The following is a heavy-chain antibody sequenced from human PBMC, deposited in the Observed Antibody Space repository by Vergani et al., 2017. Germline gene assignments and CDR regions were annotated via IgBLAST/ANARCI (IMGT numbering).Heavy chain of an antibody. D-gene: IGHD3-22*01. CDR2: INHSGST. CDR1: GGSFSGYY. J-gene: IGHJ4*02. V-gene: IGHV4-34*01. Sequence: QVQLQQWGAGLLKPSETLSLTCAVYGGSFSGYYWSWIRQPPGKGLEWIGEINHSGSTNYNPSLKSRVTISVDTSKNQFSLKLSSVTAADTAVYYCARCHDYDSSGYSYGGQGTLVTVSS. CDR3: ARCHDYDSSGYSY.